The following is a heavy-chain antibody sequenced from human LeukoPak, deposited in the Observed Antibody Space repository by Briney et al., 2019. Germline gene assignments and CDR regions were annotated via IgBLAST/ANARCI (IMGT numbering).Heavy chain of an antibody. J-gene: IGHJ4*02. Sequence: GGSLRLSCAASGFTFSSYAMSWVRQAPGKGLEWVSAISGSGGSIYYADSVKGRFTISRDDAKNSLYLQMNTLRAEDTAVYYCARVRDAYNYFDFWGQGTLVTVSS. V-gene: IGHV3-23*01. CDR1: GFTFSSYA. CDR3: ARVRDAYNYFDF. CDR2: ISGSGGSI. D-gene: IGHD1-14*01.